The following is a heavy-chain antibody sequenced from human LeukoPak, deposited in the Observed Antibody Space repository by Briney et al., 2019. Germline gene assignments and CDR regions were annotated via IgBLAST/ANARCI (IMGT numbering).Heavy chain of an antibody. V-gene: IGHV4-34*01. CDR2: INHSGST. CDR1: GGSFSGYY. J-gene: IGHJ6*04. Sequence: SETLSLTCAVYGGSFSGYYWSWIRQPPGKGLEWIGEINHSGSTNYNPSLKSRVTISVDTSKNQFSLKLSSVTAADTAVYYCARGLGNGDNYYYYYGMDVWGKGTTVTVSS. D-gene: IGHD4-17*01. CDR3: ARGLGNGDNYYYYYGMDV.